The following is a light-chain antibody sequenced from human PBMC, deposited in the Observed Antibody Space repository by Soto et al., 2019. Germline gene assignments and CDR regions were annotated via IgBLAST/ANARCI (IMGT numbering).Light chain of an antibody. CDR3: QQYNSWT. CDR1: QSFNNR. J-gene: IGKJ1*01. V-gene: IGKV1-5*03. Sequence: DIQMTQSPSTLSASVGDRVTITCRASQSFNNRLAWYQQKPGKAPKLLIYKASSLESGVPSRFSGSGSGTEFTLTISSRQPDDFGTYYCQQYNSWTFGQGTKVEIK. CDR2: KAS.